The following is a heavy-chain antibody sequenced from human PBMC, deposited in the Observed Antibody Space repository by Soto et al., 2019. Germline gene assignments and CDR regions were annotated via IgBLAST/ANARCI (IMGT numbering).Heavy chain of an antibody. V-gene: IGHV3-13*04. CDR3: ASLGDRIY. D-gene: IGHD3-16*01. CDR1: GFTFTTYD. CDR2: AGHAGDT. J-gene: IGHJ4*02. Sequence: EVPLVEAGGGLVQPGGSLTLSCAASGFTFTTYDMHWVRQRTGEGLEWVSAAGHAGDTYYADSVRGRFTISRDNAMQSLSLQMNSLRVGDTAMYYCASLGDRIYWGQGSLVTVSS.